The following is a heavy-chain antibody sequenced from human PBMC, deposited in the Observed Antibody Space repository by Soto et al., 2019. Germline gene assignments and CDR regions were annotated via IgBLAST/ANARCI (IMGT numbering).Heavy chain of an antibody. CDR3: ARDRGLSERRDY. J-gene: IGHJ4*02. V-gene: IGHV3-48*02. CDR2: ISSSSSTI. D-gene: IGHD3-10*01. CDR1: GFTFSSYS. Sequence: EVQLVESGGGLVQPGGSLRLSCAASGFTFSSYSMNWVRQAPGKGLEWVSYISSSSSTIYYAESVKGRFTISRDNAKNSLDLQLNSLRDEDTAVYDCARDRGLSERRDYWGQETLLTVS.